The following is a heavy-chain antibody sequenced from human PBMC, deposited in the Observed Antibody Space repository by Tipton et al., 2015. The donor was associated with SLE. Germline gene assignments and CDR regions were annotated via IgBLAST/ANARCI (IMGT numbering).Heavy chain of an antibody. D-gene: IGHD6-13*01. V-gene: IGHV1-69*01. CDR3: ARDARIAAAGTDWFDP. CDR2: IIPIFGTA. Sequence: QVQLVQSGAEVKKPGASVKVSCKASGYTFTSYAISWVRQAPGQGLEWMGGIIPIFGTANYAQKFQGRVTITADESTSTAYMELSSLRSEDTAVYYCARDARIAAAGTDWFDPWGQGTLVTVSS. J-gene: IGHJ5*02. CDR1: GYTFTSYA.